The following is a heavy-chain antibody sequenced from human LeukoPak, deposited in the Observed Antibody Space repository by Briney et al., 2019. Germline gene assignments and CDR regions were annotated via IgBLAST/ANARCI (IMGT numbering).Heavy chain of an antibody. J-gene: IGHJ6*03. Sequence: GGSLGLSCAASGFTFSSYAMHWVRQAPGKGLEWVSVISYDGSNKYYADSVKGRFTISRDNSKNTLYLQMNSLKTEDTAVYYCGRCPLWYFFMDLWGVGTTVIVSS. CDR3: GRCPLWYFFMDL. D-gene: IGHD2-8*01. V-gene: IGHV3-30*04. CDR2: ISYDGSNK. CDR1: GFTFSSYA.